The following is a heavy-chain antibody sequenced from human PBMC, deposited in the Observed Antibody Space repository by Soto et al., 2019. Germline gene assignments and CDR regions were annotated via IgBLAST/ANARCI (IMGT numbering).Heavy chain of an antibody. Sequence: PSETLSLTCAVYSWSFSGYYWSWIRQSPGKGLEWIGEITHRGFTNYNPSLKSRVTMSADTSKNHFSLNLTSVTAADTAVYYCARFPFSTSSWSNPRYFDSWGQGTLVTVSS. J-gene: IGHJ4*02. D-gene: IGHD6-13*01. CDR1: SWSFSGYY. V-gene: IGHV4-34*01. CDR3: ARFPFSTSSWSNPRYFDS. CDR2: ITHRGFT.